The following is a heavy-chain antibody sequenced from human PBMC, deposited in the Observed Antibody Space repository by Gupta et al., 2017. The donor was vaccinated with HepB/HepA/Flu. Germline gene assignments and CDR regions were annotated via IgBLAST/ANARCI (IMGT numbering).Heavy chain of an antibody. D-gene: IGHD2-8*02. CDR2: VYYDGSY. CDR3: ARVSGGWSGYEFDP. Sequence: QVQLQESGPGLVKPSQTLSLTCNVSGDPLTDGAYYWTWLRQVPGKGLEWIGYVYYDGSYNYSSSLQGIVMISLDTSKNQFSLKFTSLTAADTSIYYCARVSGGWSGYEFDPWGQGTLVTVSS. V-gene: IGHV4-31*01. CDR1: GDPLTDGAYY. J-gene: IGHJ5*02.